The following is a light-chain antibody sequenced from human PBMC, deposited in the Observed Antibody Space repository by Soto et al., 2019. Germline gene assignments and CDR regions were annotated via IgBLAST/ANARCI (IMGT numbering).Light chain of an antibody. CDR1: SSNIGYNS. Sequence: QAVVTQPPSVSAAPGQKVTISCSGSSSNIGYNSVSWYQQLPGTAPKLLIYDNNKRSSGIPDRFSASKSGTSATLGITGLQTGDEAEYFCGTWDSSLPAAVFGTGTKVTVL. V-gene: IGLV1-51*01. CDR3: GTWDSSLPAAV. J-gene: IGLJ1*01. CDR2: DNN.